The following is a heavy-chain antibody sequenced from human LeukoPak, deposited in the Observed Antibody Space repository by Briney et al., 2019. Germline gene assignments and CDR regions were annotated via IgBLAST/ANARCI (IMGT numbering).Heavy chain of an antibody. J-gene: IGHJ4*02. Sequence: SETLSLTCTVSSGSIIIDHYYWSWIRQPPGKGLWRNGGRSYAGHTYYNPSLQSRVTMSVDTSKNQFSLNLASVTAADTAIYYCARDTYLYRGGSDYWGLGTLVTVSS. D-gene: IGHD3-10*01. CDR3: ARDTYLYRGGSDY. V-gene: IGHV4-39*02. CDR2: RSYAGHT. CDR1: SGSIIIDHYY.